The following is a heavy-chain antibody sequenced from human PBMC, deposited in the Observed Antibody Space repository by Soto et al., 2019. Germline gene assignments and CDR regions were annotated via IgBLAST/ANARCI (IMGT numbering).Heavy chain of an antibody. D-gene: IGHD3-3*01. V-gene: IGHV1-2*02. Sequence: ASVQVSWKASRYTFTGYYMHWVRQAPGQGLEWMGWINPNSGGTNYAQKFQGRVTMTRDTSISTAYMELSRLRSDDTAVYYCARDDGRFLAVTYCYGMDVWGQGTTVTVSS. J-gene: IGHJ6*02. CDR3: ARDDGRFLAVTYCYGMDV. CDR2: INPNSGGT. CDR1: RYTFTGYY.